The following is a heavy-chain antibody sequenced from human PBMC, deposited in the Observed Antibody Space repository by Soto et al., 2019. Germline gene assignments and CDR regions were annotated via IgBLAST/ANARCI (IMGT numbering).Heavy chain of an antibody. CDR1: GFTFSSYS. V-gene: IGHV3-21*01. CDR2: ISSSSSYI. J-gene: IGHJ4*02. D-gene: IGHD3-10*01. Sequence: GGSLRLSCEASGFTFSSYSMNWVRQAPGKGLEWVSSISSSSSYIYYADSVKGRFTISRDNAKNSLYLQMNSLRAEDTAVYYCARGGVAPGRAVDYWGQGTLVSVSS. CDR3: ARGGVAPGRAVDY.